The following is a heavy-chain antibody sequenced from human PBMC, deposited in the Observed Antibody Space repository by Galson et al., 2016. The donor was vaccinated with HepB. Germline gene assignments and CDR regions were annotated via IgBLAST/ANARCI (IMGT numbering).Heavy chain of an antibody. CDR2: IWFDGSNK. J-gene: IGHJ6*02. CDR3: ARERWGITMVRGNGMDV. CDR1: GFRFSNYG. Sequence: SLRLSCAASGFRFSNYGMHWVRQAPGKGLEWVAVIWFDGSNKYYADSVKGRFTISRDNSKNTLFLQMNSLRAEDTAVYYCARERWGITMVRGNGMDVRGQGTTVTVSS. D-gene: IGHD3-10*01. V-gene: IGHV3-33*01.